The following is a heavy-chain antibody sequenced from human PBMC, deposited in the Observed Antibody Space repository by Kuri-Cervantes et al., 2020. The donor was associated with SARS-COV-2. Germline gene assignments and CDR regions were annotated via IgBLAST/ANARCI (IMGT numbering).Heavy chain of an antibody. J-gene: IGHJ6*03. CDR3: AKTPGDGDYVVPWAYYYYMDV. Sequence: GESLKISCAASGFTFSSYWMSWVRQAPGKGLEWVANIKQDGSEKYYVDSVKGRFTISRDNAKNSLYLQMNGLRAEDTAVYYCAKTPGDGDYVVPWAYYYYMDVWGKGTTVTVSS. CDR2: IKQDGSEK. V-gene: IGHV3-7*03. CDR1: GFTFSSYW. D-gene: IGHD4-17*01.